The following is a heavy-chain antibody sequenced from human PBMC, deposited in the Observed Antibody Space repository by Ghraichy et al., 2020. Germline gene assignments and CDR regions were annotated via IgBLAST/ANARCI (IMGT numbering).Heavy chain of an antibody. D-gene: IGHD3-9*01. Sequence: GGSLRLSCAASGFTFSSYSMNWVRQAPGKGLEWVSYISSSSSTIYYADSVKGRFTISRDNAKNSLYLQMNSLRDEDTAVYYCAREPYDILTGYYYFDYWGQGTLVTVSS. CDR1: GFTFSSYS. J-gene: IGHJ4*02. CDR2: ISSSSSTI. CDR3: AREPYDILTGYYYFDY. V-gene: IGHV3-48*02.